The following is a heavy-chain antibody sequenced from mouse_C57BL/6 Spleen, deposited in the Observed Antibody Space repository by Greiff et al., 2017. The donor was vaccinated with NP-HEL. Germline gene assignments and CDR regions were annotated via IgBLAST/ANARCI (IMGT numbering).Heavy chain of an antibody. V-gene: IGHV1-76*01. CDR2: IYPGSGNT. D-gene: IGHD2-4*01. CDR3: ARSYDYDAFFDY. Sequence: VQLKESGAELVRPGASVKLSCKASGYTFTDYYINWVKQRPGQGLEWIARIYPGSGNTYYNEKFKGKATLTAEKSSSTAYMQLSSLTSEDSAVYFCARSYDYDAFFDYWGQGTTLTVSS. J-gene: IGHJ2*01. CDR1: GYTFTDYY.